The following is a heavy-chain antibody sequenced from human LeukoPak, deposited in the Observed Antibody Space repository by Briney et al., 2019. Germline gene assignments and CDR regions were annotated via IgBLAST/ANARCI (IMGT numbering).Heavy chain of an antibody. Sequence: GGSLRLSCAASGFTFSSYWMIWVRQAPGKGLEWVANIQQDGSEKYYVDSVKGRFTISRNNAKNSLYLQMNSLRAEDTAVYYCARNPPRYFNWGQGTLVTVSS. D-gene: IGHD1-26*01. J-gene: IGHJ4*02. CDR1: GFTFSSYW. CDR3: ARNPPRYFN. V-gene: IGHV3-7*05. CDR2: IQQDGSEK.